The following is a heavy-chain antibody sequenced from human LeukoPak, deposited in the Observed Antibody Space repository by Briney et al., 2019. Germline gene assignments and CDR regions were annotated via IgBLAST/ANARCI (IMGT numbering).Heavy chain of an antibody. CDR2: IGDAGT. CDR1: GFTFNDFA. J-gene: IGHJ3*01. D-gene: IGHD3-16*01. CDR3: AKNLGPFDV. V-gene: IGHV3-23*01. Sequence: GSLRLSCAASGFTFNDFAMNWVRQAPGKGLEWVSSIGDAGTYYADSVKGRFTISRDNSKNMLYLQLNSLRAGDTAMYYCAKNLGPFDVRGQGTMVTVSS.